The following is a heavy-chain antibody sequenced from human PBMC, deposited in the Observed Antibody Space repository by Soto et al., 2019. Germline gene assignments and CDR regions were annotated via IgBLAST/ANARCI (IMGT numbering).Heavy chain of an antibody. V-gene: IGHV4-34*01. Sequence: SETLSLTCAVYGGSFSGYYWSWIRQPPGKGLEWIGEINHSGSTNYNPSLKSRVTISVDTSKNQFSLKLSSVTAADTAVYYCARMRRYCSSTSCYYYYYYYMDVWGKGTTVTVSS. J-gene: IGHJ6*03. CDR1: GGSFSGYY. D-gene: IGHD2-2*01. CDR2: INHSGST. CDR3: ARMRRYCSSTSCYYYYYYYMDV.